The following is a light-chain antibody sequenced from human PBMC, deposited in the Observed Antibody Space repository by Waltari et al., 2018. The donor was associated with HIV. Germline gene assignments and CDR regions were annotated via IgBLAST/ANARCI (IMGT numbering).Light chain of an antibody. J-gene: IGLJ3*02. Sequence: SYVLTQSPSVSVAPGQTARITCWGNTIGTKSVHWYRQKPGQAPVLVVYVDGDRPSGIPERFSGSNSGNAATLTISKVEVGDEADYFCQVWDSTSDHLWVFGGGSRLTVL. CDR2: VDG. CDR1: TIGTKS. V-gene: IGLV3-21*02. CDR3: QVWDSTSDHLWV.